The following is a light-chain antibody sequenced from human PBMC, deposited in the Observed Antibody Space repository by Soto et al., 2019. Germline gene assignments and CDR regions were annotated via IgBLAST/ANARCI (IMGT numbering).Light chain of an antibody. J-gene: IGKJ4*01. V-gene: IGKV3-11*01. CDR1: QSVSSY. CDR2: DAS. Sequence: EIVLTQSPATLSLSPGERATLSCRASQSVSSYLAWYKQKPGQAPRLLIYDASKRATGIPARFSGSGSGTDFTLSICSLEPEDFAVYYCQQRSNWPPRSAFGGGTKVDIK. CDR3: QQRSNWPPRSA.